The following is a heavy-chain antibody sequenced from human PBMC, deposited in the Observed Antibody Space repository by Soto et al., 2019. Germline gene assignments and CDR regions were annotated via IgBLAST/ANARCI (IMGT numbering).Heavy chain of an antibody. CDR1: GFNFRTFT. V-gene: IGHV3-30*09. J-gene: IGHJ4*02. CDR3: AKDGANHASLSPVDY. Sequence: GGSLRLSCASSGFNFRTFTMHWVRQAPGKGLEWVAGISYDGINAYYADSVKGRFAISRDNSKNTVSLQINSLRPADTAAYSCAKDGANHASLSPVDYWGQGNLVTAS. D-gene: IGHD1-26*01. CDR2: ISYDGINA.